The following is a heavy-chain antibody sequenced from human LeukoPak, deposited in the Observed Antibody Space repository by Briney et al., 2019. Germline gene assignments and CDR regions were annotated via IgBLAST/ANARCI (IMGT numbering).Heavy chain of an antibody. D-gene: IGHD6-13*01. CDR1: GASLSSSSYY. CDR3: AGTSGYSSSWYYYYYMDV. CDR2: IYYSGST. J-gene: IGHJ6*03. V-gene: IGHV4-39*07. Sequence: SETLSLTCTVSGASLSSSSYYWGWIRQPPGKGLEWIGTIYYSGSTDYNPSLKSRVTISVDTSKNQFSLKLSSVTAADTAVYYCAGTSGYSSSWYYYYYMDVWGKGTTVTVSS.